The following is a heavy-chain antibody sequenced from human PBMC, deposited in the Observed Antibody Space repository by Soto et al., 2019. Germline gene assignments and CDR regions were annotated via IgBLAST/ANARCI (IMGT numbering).Heavy chain of an antibody. V-gene: IGHV3-30*18. CDR1: GFTFSSYG. J-gene: IGHJ6*02. Sequence: QVQLVESGGGVVQPGRSLRLSCAASGFTFSSYGMHWVRQAPGKGLEWGAVISYDGSNKYYADPVKGRFTISRDNSKNTLYLQMNSLRAEDTAVYYCAKEVVRDYGGGSYYYYGMDVWGQGTTVTVSS. CDR2: ISYDGSNK. CDR3: AKEVVRDYGGGSYYYYGMDV. D-gene: IGHD4-17*01.